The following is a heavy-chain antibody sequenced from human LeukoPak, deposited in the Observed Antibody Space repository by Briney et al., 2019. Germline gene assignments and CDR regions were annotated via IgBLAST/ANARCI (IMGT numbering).Heavy chain of an antibody. CDR2: IASDGSST. V-gene: IGHV3-74*01. Sequence: GGSLRLSCAASGFTFSSYWMNWVRQAPGKGLVWVSRIASDGSSTTYADSVKGRFSISRDNAKNTLYLQMNSLRIEDTAVYYCARGRPHGNDYWGQGTLVTVSS. CDR3: ARGRPHGNDY. CDR1: GFTFSSYW. D-gene: IGHD4-23*01. J-gene: IGHJ4*02.